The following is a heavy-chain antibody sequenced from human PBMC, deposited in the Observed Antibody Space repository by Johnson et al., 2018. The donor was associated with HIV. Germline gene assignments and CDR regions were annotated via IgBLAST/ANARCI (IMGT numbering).Heavy chain of an antibody. CDR1: GFTFSSYA. V-gene: IGHV3-30-3*01. Sequence: QVQLVESGGGVVQPGRSLRLSCAASGFTFSSYAMHWVRQAPGKGLECVAVISYDGSNKYYADSVKGRFTISRDNSKNTLYLQMNSLRAEDTAVYYWARDRMRGATKDAFDIWGQGTMVTVSS. CDR2: ISYDGSNK. J-gene: IGHJ3*02. D-gene: IGHD1-26*01. CDR3: ARDRMRGATKDAFDI.